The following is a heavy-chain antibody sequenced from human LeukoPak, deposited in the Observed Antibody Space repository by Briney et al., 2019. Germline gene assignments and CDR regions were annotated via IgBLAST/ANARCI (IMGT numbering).Heavy chain of an antibody. CDR1: GFTVSSNY. CDR3: ARGGILTGYPSSGITYYYYYMDV. CDR2: IYSGGST. D-gene: IGHD3-9*01. J-gene: IGHJ6*03. V-gene: IGHV3-66*01. Sequence: GGSLRLSCAPSGFTVSSNYMNWVRRAPGKGLEWVSVIYSGGSTYYADSVKGRFTISRDNSKNTLYLQMNSLRAEDTAVYYCARGGILTGYPSSGITYYYYYMDVWGKGTTVTISS.